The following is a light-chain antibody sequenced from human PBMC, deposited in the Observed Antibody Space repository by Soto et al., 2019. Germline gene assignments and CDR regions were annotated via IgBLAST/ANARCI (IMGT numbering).Light chain of an antibody. V-gene: IGKV3-20*01. CDR2: GAA. Sequence: EIVMTQSPATLSLSPGESATLSCGASQSVRSSYLAWYQQKPCQAPRLLIYGAATRATGIPDRFSGSGFGTDFALTISRLEPEDSAVYYCHQYDNAPFTFGPGTKVDIK. CDR3: HQYDNAPFT. CDR1: QSVRSSY. J-gene: IGKJ3*01.